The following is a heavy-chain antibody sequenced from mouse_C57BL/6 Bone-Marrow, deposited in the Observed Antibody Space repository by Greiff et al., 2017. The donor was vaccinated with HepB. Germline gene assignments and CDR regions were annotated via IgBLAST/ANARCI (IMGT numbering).Heavy chain of an antibody. V-gene: IGHV5-15*01. Sequence: EVHLVESGGGLVQPGGSLKLSCAASGFTFSDYGMAWVRQAPRKGPEWVAFISNLAYSIYYADTVTGRFTISRENAKNTLYLEMSSLRSEDTAMYYCAKKGYGSSYGWYFDVWGTGTTVTVSS. J-gene: IGHJ1*03. CDR2: ISNLAYSI. CDR3: AKKGYGSSYGWYFDV. CDR1: GFTFSDYG. D-gene: IGHD1-1*01.